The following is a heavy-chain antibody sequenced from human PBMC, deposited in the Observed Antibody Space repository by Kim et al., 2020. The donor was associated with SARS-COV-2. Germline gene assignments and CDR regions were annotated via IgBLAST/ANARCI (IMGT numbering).Heavy chain of an antibody. CDR3: ASRDGYNYVDY. Sequence: SETLSLTCTVSGGSISSGGYYWSWIRQHPGKGLEWIGYIYYSGSTYYNPSLKSRVTISVDTSKNQFSLKLSSVTAADTAVYYCASRDGYNYVDYWGQGTLVTVSS. J-gene: IGHJ4*02. CDR1: GGSISSGGYY. V-gene: IGHV4-31*03. D-gene: IGHD5-12*01. CDR2: IYYSGST.